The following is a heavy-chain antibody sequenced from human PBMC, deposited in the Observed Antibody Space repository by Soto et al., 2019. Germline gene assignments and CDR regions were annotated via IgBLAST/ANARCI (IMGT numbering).Heavy chain of an antibody. Sequence: ASVKVSCKASGYIFTTYYMHWLRQAPGQGLEWVGIINPSGGATSYAEKFQGRVTMTRDTFTSTFYTELSSLRFEDTAVYYCARSRGERTVYGLDVWGQGTTVTVSS. V-gene: IGHV1-46*01. J-gene: IGHJ6*02. D-gene: IGHD3-10*01. CDR2: INPSGGAT. CDR1: GYIFTTYY. CDR3: ARSRGERTVYGLDV.